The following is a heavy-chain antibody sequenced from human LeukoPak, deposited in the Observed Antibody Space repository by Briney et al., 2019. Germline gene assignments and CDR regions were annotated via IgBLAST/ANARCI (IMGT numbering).Heavy chain of an antibody. CDR1: GYTFTIYY. J-gene: IGHJ6*02. CDR3: ARTGYSSSWYYSVYYYYGMDV. CDR2: INPSGGST. D-gene: IGHD6-13*01. V-gene: IGHV1-46*01. Sequence: ASVKVSRKASGYTFTIYYMHWVRQAPGQGLEWMGIINPSGGSTSYAQKFQGRVTMTRDTSTSTVYMELSSLRPEDTAVYYCARTGYSSSWYYSVYYYYGMDVWGQGTTVTVSS.